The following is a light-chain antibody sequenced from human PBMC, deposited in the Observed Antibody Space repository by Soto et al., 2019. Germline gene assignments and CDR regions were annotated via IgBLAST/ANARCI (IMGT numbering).Light chain of an antibody. CDR1: KSDIGVYDF. CDR3: KSYAGSNTSV. CDR2: EVV. J-gene: IGLJ1*01. Sequence: QSLLTQPPSASGSRGQSCTISCTETKSDIGVYDFVSWYQHHPGKAPRLIIYEVVQRPSGVPDRFSGSKSGNTASLTVSGLQAADEADYFRKSYAGSNTSVFGRGTKVTAL. V-gene: IGLV2-8*01.